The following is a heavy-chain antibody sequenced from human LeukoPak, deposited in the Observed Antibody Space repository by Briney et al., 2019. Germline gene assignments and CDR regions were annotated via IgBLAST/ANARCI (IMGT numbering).Heavy chain of an antibody. D-gene: IGHD1-20*01. J-gene: IGHJ6*02. Sequence: GGSLRLSCAASGFTFSSYEMNWVRQAPGKGLEGVSYVSSSGSTKYYADSVKGRFTISRDNAKNSLYLQMNSLRAEDTAVYYCARDVYNWNDGMDVWGQGTTVTVSS. CDR3: ARDVYNWNDGMDV. CDR2: VSSSGSTK. CDR1: GFTFSSYE. V-gene: IGHV3-48*03.